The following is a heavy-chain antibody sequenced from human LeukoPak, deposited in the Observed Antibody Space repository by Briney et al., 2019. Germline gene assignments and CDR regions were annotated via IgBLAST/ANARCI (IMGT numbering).Heavy chain of an antibody. Sequence: GGSLRLSCAASGFTVSSNYMSWVRQAPGKGLEWVSVIYSGGSTYYADSVKGRFTISRDNSKNTLCLQMNSLRAEDTAVYYCAKDWFYSSGPEDYFDYWGQGTLVTVSS. CDR2: IYSGGST. D-gene: IGHD6-19*01. CDR3: AKDWFYSSGPEDYFDY. V-gene: IGHV3-66*01. J-gene: IGHJ4*02. CDR1: GFTVSSNY.